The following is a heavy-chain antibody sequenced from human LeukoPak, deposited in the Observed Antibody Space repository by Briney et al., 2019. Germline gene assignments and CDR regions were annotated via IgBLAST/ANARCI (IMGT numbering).Heavy chain of an antibody. J-gene: IGHJ4*02. CDR1: GFTFSSYP. D-gene: IGHD3-10*01. CDR2: IGPSAGDT. CDR3: AKYYYTSGSSGGRVFDY. Sequence: GVSLRLSCAASGFTFSSYPMTWVRQAPGKGLEWVSTIGPSAGDTHYADSVKGRFTISRDNSKNSLYLQMNSLRAEDTAVYYCAKYYYTSGSSGGRVFDYWGQGTLVTVSS. V-gene: IGHV3-23*01.